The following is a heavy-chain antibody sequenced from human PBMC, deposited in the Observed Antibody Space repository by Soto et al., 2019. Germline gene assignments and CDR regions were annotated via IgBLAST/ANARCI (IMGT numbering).Heavy chain of an antibody. V-gene: IGHV1-3*01. D-gene: IGHD2-8*01. CDR3: ARETGYCTNGVCYGTYNWFDP. CDR1: GYTFTSYA. J-gene: IGHJ5*02. CDR2: INAGNGNT. Sequence: ASVKVSCKASGYTFTSYAMHWVRQAPGQRLEWMGWINAGNGNTKYSQKFQGRVTITRDTSASTAYMELSSLRSEDTAVYYCARETGYCTNGVCYGTYNWFDPRGQGTLVTVSS.